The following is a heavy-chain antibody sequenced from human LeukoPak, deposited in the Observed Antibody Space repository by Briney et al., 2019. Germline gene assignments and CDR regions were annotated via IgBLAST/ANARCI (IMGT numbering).Heavy chain of an antibody. V-gene: IGHV3-23*01. CDR1: GFTLTNYA. Sequence: GGSLRLSCAVSGFTLTNYAMSWVRQAPGKGLERVSTISGSGGSTYYADSVKGRFTISRDNSKNTLYLHMNSLRAEDTAVYYCAKCGSRVHLDYWGQGTLVTVSS. CDR2: ISGSGGST. J-gene: IGHJ4*02. D-gene: IGHD1-26*01. CDR3: AKCGSRVHLDY.